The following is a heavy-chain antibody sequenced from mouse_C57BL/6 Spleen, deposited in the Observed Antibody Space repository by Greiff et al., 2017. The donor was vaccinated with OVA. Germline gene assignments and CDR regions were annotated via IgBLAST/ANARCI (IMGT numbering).Heavy chain of an antibody. CDR1: GFTFSNYW. D-gene: IGHD5-1*01. V-gene: IGHV6-3*01. CDR2: IRLKSDNYAT. CDR3: TGVITYPACFAY. Sequence: EVHLVESGGGLVQPGGSMKLSCVASGFTFSNYWMNWVRQSPEKGLEWVAQIRLKSDNYATHYAESVKGRFTISRDDSKSSVYLQMNNLRAEDTGFYTCTGVITYPACFAYWGQGTVVTVS. J-gene: IGHJ3*01.